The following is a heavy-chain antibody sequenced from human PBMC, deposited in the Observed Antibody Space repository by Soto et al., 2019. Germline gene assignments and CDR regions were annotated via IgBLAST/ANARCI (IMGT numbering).Heavy chain of an antibody. CDR1: GYTFTSYA. CDR3: ARERNSSSWYRWFDP. CDR2: INAGNGNT. V-gene: IGHV1-3*01. J-gene: IGHJ5*02. Sequence: ASVKVSCKASGYTFTSYAMHWVRQAPGQRLEWMGWINAGNGNTKYSQKFQGRVTITRDTSASTAYMELSSLRSEDTAVYYCARERNSSSWYRWFDPWGQGTLVTVSS. D-gene: IGHD6-13*01.